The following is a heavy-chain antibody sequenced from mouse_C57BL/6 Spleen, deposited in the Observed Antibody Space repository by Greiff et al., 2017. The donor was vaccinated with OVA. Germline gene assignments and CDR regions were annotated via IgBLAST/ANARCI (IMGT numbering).Heavy chain of an antibody. CDR2: LNPNNGGT. D-gene: IGHD1-1*01. J-gene: IGHJ2*01. Sequence: EVQLQQSGPELVKPGASVKISCKASGYTFTDYYMNWVKQSHGKSLEWIGDLNPNNGGTSYNQKFKGKATLTVDKSYSTAYMELRSLTSEDSAVYYWARTTVLGLRQGPFDYWGKGTTLTVSS. CDR1: GYTFTDYY. V-gene: IGHV1-26*01. CDR3: ARTTVLGLRQGPFDY.